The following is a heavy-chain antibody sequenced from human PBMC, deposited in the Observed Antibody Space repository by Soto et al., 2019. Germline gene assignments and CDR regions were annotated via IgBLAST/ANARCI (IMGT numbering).Heavy chain of an antibody. Sequence: QVRLVQSGGEGKKPGASVKVSCRASGYTFTSYVISWVRQAPAQGLEWMGWISAYNGNTNFAQKLQGRVTMTTDTSTSTAYMELRSLRSDDTAVYYCARVVATVAGPYGMDVWGQGTTVTVSS. V-gene: IGHV1-18*01. CDR3: ARVVATVAGPYGMDV. CDR1: GYTFTSYV. J-gene: IGHJ6*02. D-gene: IGHD6-19*01. CDR2: ISAYNGNT.